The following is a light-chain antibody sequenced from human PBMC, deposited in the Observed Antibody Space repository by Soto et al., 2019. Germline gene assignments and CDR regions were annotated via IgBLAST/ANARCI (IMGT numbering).Light chain of an antibody. Sequence: DIQMTQSPSSVSACVCYRVSITCRASQAIDSWLAWYQQKPGEAPKLLIFTGSLLHSGVPPRFSGSGSGTDFTLTISSLQPEDFATYYCQQTLSFPPTFGQGTKVDIK. CDR1: QAIDSW. CDR3: QQTLSFPPT. V-gene: IGKV1-12*01. J-gene: IGKJ1*01. CDR2: TGS.